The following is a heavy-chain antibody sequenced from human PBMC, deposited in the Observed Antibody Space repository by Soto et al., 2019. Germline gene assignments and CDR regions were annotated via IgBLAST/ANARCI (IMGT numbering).Heavy chain of an antibody. CDR2: IKQDGSEK. CDR1: GFTFSSYW. D-gene: IGHD2-2*01. CDR3: ARENVVVPAAMADPFDI. V-gene: IGHV3-7*01. Sequence: GGSLRLSCAASGFTFSSYWMSWVRQAPGKGLEWVANIKQDGSEKYYVDSVKGRFTISRDNAKNSLYLQMNSLRAEDTAVYYCARENVVVPAAMADPFDIWGQGTMVTVSS. J-gene: IGHJ3*02.